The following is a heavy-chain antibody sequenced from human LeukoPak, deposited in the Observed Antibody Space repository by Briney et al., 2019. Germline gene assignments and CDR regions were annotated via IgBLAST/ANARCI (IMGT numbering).Heavy chain of an antibody. V-gene: IGHV4-59*06. J-gene: IGHJ6*02. CDR1: GGSINYYY. CDR2: IYYSGST. CDR3: ARDHGWFGEFYYYGMDV. Sequence: SETLSLTCTVSGGSINYYYWMWIRQHPGKGLEWIGYIYYSGSTYYNPSLKSRVTISVDTSKNQFSLKLSSVTAADTAVYYCARDHGWFGEFYYYGMDVWGQGTTVTVSS. D-gene: IGHD3-10*01.